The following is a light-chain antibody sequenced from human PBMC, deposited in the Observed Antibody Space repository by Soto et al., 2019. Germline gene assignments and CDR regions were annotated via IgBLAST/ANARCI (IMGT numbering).Light chain of an antibody. J-gene: IGLJ2*01. V-gene: IGLV2-23*01. Sequence: QSALTQPASVSGSSGQSITISCTGTSSDVGSYNLVSWHQQHPGKAPKLIIYEGDKRPSGISNRFSGSKSGNTASLTISGLQAEDEADYYCCSYAYSSTLVFGGGIKLTVL. CDR3: CSYAYSSTLV. CDR1: SSDVGSYNL. CDR2: EGD.